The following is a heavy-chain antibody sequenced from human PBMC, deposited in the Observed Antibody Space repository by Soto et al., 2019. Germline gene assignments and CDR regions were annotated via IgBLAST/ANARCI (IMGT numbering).Heavy chain of an antibody. CDR3: ATDQGSGWYYFDY. V-gene: IGHV1-24*01. D-gene: IGHD6-19*01. CDR1: GYTLTELS. CDR2: FDPEDGET. J-gene: IGHJ4*02. Sequence: RASVKVSCKVSGYTLTELSMHWVRQAPGKGLEWMGGFDPEDGETIYAQKFQGRVTMTEDTSTDTAYMELSSLRSEDTAVYCCATDQGSGWYYFDYWGQGTLVTVSS.